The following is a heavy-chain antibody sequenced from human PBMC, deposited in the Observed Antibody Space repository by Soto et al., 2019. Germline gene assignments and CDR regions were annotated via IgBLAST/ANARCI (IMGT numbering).Heavy chain of an antibody. D-gene: IGHD1-1*01. CDR3: AKDRDDPHTPGWFDP. V-gene: IGHV3-23*01. J-gene: IGHJ5*02. CDR1: GFIFNNYV. CDR2: ITGSGRST. Sequence: PGGSLRLSCAASGFIFNNYVMSWVRQAPGKGLEWVSGITGSGRSTYFADSVKGRFTISRDNSKNTLYLQMNSLRVEDTATYYCAKDRDDPHTPGWFDPWGQGTLVTVSS.